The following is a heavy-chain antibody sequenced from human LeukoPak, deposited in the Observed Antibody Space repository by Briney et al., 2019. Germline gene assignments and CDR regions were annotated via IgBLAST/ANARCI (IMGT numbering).Heavy chain of an antibody. CDR3: GCCWRFLRSLVEGRFHHFKKQFQEPAFLPNERPKSGGHGRILRCERSSFWGGLRPNDY. CDR2: ISGSGGSA. Sequence: GGSLRLSCAASGFTFSSYAMSWVRQAPGKGLEWVSAISGSGGSAYYADSVKGRFTISKDNSKNTLYLQMNSLRAEDTAEYYCGCCWRFLRSLVEGRFHHFKKQFQEPAFLPNERPKSGGHGRILRCERSSFWGGLRPNDYWGQGTLVTVSS. J-gene: IGHJ4*02. CDR1: GFTFSSYA. D-gene: IGHD2/OR15-2a*01. V-gene: IGHV3-23*01.